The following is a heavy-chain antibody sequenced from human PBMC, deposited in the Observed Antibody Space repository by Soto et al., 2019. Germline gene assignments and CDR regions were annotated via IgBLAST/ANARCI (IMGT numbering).Heavy chain of an antibody. CDR3: ARDFFTMVRGVISPSDY. V-gene: IGHV1-18*01. CDR2: ISAYNGNT. J-gene: IGHJ4*02. Sequence: ASVKVSCTASGYTFTSYGISWVRQAPGQGLEWMGWISAYNGNTNYAQKLQGRVTMTTGTSTSTAYMELRSLRSDDTAVYYCARDFFTMVRGVISPSDYWGQGTLVTVSS. D-gene: IGHD3-10*01. CDR1: GYTFTSYG.